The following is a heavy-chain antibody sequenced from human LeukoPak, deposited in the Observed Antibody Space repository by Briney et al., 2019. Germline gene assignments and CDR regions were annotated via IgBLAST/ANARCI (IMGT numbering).Heavy chain of an antibody. V-gene: IGHV1-2*04. CDR1: GYTFTGYY. CDR2: INPNSGGT. J-gene: IGHJ4*02. Sequence: ASVKVSCKASGYTFTGYYMHWVRQAPGQGLEWMGWINPNSGGTNYAQKFQGWVTMTRDTSISTAYMELSRLRSDDTAVYYCARTRRGYGDYAPSYFDWGGGETLAPFS. D-gene: IGHD5-12*01. CDR3: ARTRRGYGDYAPSYFDW.